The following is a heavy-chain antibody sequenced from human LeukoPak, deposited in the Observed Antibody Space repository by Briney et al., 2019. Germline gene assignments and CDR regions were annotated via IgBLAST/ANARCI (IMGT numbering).Heavy chain of an antibody. CDR1: GLAFSRHA. Sequence: PGGSLRLSCEASGLAFSRHAMTWVRQAPGKGLEWVSGITYNGGSTYYAESVKGRFTISRDNSKNTLYLQMNNLRAEDTAVYYCARIKVGATGIDYWGQGTLVTVSS. CDR2: ITYNGGST. J-gene: IGHJ4*02. CDR3: ARIKVGATGIDY. D-gene: IGHD1-26*01. V-gene: IGHV3-23*01.